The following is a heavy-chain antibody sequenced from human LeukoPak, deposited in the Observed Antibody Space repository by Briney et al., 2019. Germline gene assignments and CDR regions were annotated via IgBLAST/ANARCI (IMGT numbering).Heavy chain of an antibody. CDR1: GYTFTDYY. J-gene: IGHJ4*02. V-gene: IGHV1-18*04. Sequence: ASVKVPCKASGYTFTDYYMHWVRQALGQGLEWMGWISAYNGNTNYAQKLQGRVTMTTDTSTSTAYMELRSLRSGDTAVYYCARVGPDNGFDYWGQGTLVTVSS. CDR3: ARVGPDNGFDY. D-gene: IGHD1-14*01. CDR2: ISAYNGNT.